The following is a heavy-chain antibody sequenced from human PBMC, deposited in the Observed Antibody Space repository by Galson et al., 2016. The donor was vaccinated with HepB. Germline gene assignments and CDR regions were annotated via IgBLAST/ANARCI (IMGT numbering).Heavy chain of an antibody. D-gene: IGHD5-24*01. CDR1: GFTFNNYA. Sequence: SLRLSCAASGFTFNNYAIHWVRQAPGKGLEWVAVISSDGSNKYYVDSVKGRFTISRDNSKNTLYLQMNRLTAADTAVYYCATSRGYNWVLPFDYWGQGTLAAVSS. CDR3: ATSRGYNWVLPFDY. J-gene: IGHJ4*02. CDR2: ISSDGSNK. V-gene: IGHV3-30*03.